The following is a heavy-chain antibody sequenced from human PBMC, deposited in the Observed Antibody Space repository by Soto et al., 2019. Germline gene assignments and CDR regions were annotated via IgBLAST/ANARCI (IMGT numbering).Heavy chain of an antibody. CDR1: DGSISNFY. V-gene: IGHV4-59*01. J-gene: IGHJ4*02. CDR2: ISSSGNT. Sequence: SETLSLTCTVSDGSISNFYWSWIRQPPGKGLEWIGYISSSGNTNYIPSLKSRVSISVDTSKNQFSLNLTSVTAADTAVYYCARAPMVLTRSYFDSWGQGTPVTSPQ. CDR3: ARAPMVLTRSYFDS. D-gene: IGHD3-22*01.